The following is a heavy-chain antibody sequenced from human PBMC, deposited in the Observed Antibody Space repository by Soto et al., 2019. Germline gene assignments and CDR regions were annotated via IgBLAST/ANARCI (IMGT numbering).Heavy chain of an antibody. V-gene: IGHV3-23*01. Sequence: EVQLLESGGGLVQPGGSLRLSCAASGFTFSSYAMSWVRQAPGKGLEWVSAISGSGGSTYYADSVKGRFTISRDNSKNTLYLQMNSLRAEDTAVYYCAKAPSTDPILYYYYYYMDVWGKGTTVTVSS. CDR1: GFTFSSYA. CDR3: AKAPSTDPILYYYYYYMDV. J-gene: IGHJ6*03. CDR2: ISGSGGST.